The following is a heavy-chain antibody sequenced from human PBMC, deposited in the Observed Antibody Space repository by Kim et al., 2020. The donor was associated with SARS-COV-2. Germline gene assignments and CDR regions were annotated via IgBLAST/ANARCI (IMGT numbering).Heavy chain of an antibody. CDR3: ARSSGWSLRDAVDI. CDR1: GFTFDDYG. V-gene: IGHV3-20*04. Sequence: GGSLRLSCAASGFTFDDYGMSWVRQAPGKGLEWVSGINWNGGSTGYADSVKGRFTISRDNAKNSLYLQMNSLRAEDTALYYCARSSGWSLRDAVDIWGQGTMVTVSS. CDR2: INWNGGST. D-gene: IGHD6-19*01. J-gene: IGHJ3*02.